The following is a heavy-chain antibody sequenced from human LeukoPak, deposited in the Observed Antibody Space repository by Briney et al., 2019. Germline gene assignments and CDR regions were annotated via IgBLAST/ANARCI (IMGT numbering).Heavy chain of an antibody. J-gene: IGHJ4*02. CDR2: ISAYNGNT. D-gene: IGHD5-18*01. V-gene: IGHV1-18*01. CDR1: GYTFTSYG. CDR3: ARGGPGGYSYGYSDY. Sequence: ASVKVSCTASGYTFTSYGISWVRQAPGQGLEWMGWISAYNGNTNYAQKLQGRVTMTTDTSTSTAYMELRSLRSDDTAVYYCARGGPGGYSYGYSDYWGQGTLVTVSS.